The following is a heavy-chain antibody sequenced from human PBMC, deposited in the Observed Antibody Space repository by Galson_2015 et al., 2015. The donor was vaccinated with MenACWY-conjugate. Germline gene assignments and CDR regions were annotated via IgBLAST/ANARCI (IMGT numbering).Heavy chain of an antibody. CDR3: ATGKYYDSSGPFDY. CDR2: FDPEDGET. CDR1: GYTLTELS. J-gene: IGHJ4*02. D-gene: IGHD3-22*01. Sequence: SVKVSCKVSGYTLTELSMHWVRQAPGKGLEWMGGFDPEDGETIYAQKFQGRVTMTEDTSTDTAYMELSSLRSEDTAVYYCATGKYYDSSGPFDYWGQGTLVTVSS. V-gene: IGHV1-24*01.